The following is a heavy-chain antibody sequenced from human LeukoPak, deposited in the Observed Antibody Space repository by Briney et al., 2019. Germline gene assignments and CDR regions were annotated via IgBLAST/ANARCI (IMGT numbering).Heavy chain of an antibody. CDR2: ISGGST. D-gene: IGHD3-22*01. CDR1: GFTVSSNE. Sequence: GGSLRLSCAASGFTVSSNEMSWVRQAPGKGLEWVSSISGGSTYYADSRKGRFTISRDNSKNTLYLQMNSLRAEDTAVYYCAKDLGYYDSSGYYHYWGQGTLVTVSS. CDR3: AKDLGYYDSSGYYHY. J-gene: IGHJ4*02. V-gene: IGHV3-38-3*01.